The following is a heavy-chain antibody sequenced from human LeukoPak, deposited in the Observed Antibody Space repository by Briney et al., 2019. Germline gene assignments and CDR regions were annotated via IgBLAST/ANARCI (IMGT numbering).Heavy chain of an antibody. Sequence: GGSLRLSCAASGFTFSSYGMHWVRQAPGKGLEWVAFIRYDGSNKYYADSVKGRFTISRDNSKNTLYLQMNSLRAEDTAVYHCATISGYSDYDHNSPFDYWGQGNLVTVSS. CDR1: GFTFSSYG. D-gene: IGHD5-12*01. CDR3: ATISGYSDYDHNSPFDY. J-gene: IGHJ4*02. CDR2: IRYDGSNK. V-gene: IGHV3-30*02.